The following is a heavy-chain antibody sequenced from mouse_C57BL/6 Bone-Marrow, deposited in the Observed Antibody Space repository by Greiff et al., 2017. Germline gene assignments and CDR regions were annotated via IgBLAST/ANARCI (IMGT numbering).Heavy chain of an antibody. CDR2: IDPSDSYT. Sequence: QVHVKQPGAELVRPGTSVKLSCKASGYTFTSYWMHWVKQRPGQGLEWIGVIDPSDSYTNYNQKFKGKATLTVDTSSSTAYMQLSSLTSEDSAVYYCARGGYYWFAYWGQGTLVTVSA. CDR3: ARGGYYWFAY. CDR1: GYTFTSYW. D-gene: IGHD2-3*01. J-gene: IGHJ3*01. V-gene: IGHV1-59*01.